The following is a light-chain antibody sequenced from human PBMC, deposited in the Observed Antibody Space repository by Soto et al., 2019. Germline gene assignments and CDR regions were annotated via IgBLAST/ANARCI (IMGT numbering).Light chain of an antibody. V-gene: IGKV1-5*03. CDR2: KAS. CDR3: QHYDRYPYT. Sequence: DIHMTQSTSTLSASVGDTVTITCRASQDVSQWLAWYQERPGKPPKLLIYKASSLERGVPSRFRGRGSETEVTLTIRDLQPEDFAAYDCQHYDRYPYTFGQGTRLESK. J-gene: IGKJ2*01. CDR1: QDVSQW.